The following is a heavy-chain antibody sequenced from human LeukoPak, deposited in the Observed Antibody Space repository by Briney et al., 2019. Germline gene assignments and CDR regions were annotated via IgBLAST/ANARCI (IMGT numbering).Heavy chain of an antibody. Sequence: ASVMVSCKASGYTFSSYAINWVRQAPGQGLEWMGWISAYNGNSNYAQNFQGRVTMTTDTSTSTAYLELRSLRSDDTAVYYCARDGRTYYDVLTGYFVHWYFDLWGRGTLVTVSS. CDR3: ARDGRTYYDVLTGYFVHWYFDL. CDR2: ISAYNGNS. CDR1: GYTFSSYA. D-gene: IGHD3-9*01. V-gene: IGHV1-18*04. J-gene: IGHJ2*01.